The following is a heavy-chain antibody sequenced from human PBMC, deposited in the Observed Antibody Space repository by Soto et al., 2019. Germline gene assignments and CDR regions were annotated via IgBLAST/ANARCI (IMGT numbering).Heavy chain of an antibody. CDR3: FRGGVTSRTFDY. CDR1: GYSFTSYW. Sequence: PGASLKISCKGSGYSFTSYWIGWVRQMPGKGLEWMGIIYPGDSDTRYSPSFQGHVTISVDKSISTAYVQWSSLKASDSAIYYCFRGGVTSRTFDYWGQGTLVTVSS. D-gene: IGHD3-16*01. J-gene: IGHJ4*02. CDR2: IYPGDSDT. V-gene: IGHV5-51*01.